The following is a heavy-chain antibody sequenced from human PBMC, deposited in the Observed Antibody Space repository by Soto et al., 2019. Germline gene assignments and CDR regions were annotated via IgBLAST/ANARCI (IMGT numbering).Heavy chain of an antibody. CDR3: ARDPSPYTSGWYGIDF. CDR2: ISRSSSTI. CDR1: GFTFSRYM. J-gene: IGHJ4*01. Sequence: GGSLRLSCAASGFTFSRYMMNWVRQAPGKGLEWVASISRSSSTIYYADSVKGRFTISRDNSKNTLFLQMSSLTADDSAVYYCARDPSPYTSGWYGIDFWGLGTLVTVSS. V-gene: IGHV3-48*01. D-gene: IGHD6-19*01.